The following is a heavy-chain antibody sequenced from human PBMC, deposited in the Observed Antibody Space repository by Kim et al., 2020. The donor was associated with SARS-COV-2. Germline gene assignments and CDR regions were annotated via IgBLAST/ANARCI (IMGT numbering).Heavy chain of an antibody. D-gene: IGHD1-26*01. CDR1: GFTFSTYS. Sequence: GGSLRLSCAASGFTFSTYSMNWVRQAPGKGLEWVSYISGSSSTIYYADSVKGRFTISRDNAKNSLYLQMNSLRDEDTAVFYCARDLSPPEGGAPFDYWGQGTLVTVSS. J-gene: IGHJ4*02. V-gene: IGHV3-48*02. CDR3: ARDLSPPEGGAPFDY. CDR2: ISGSSSTI.